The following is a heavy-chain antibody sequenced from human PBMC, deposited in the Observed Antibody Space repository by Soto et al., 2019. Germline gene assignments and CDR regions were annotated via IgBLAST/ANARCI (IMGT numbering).Heavy chain of an antibody. CDR3: ARGRHITMVRGGWFDP. Sequence: PSETLSLTCSVSGGFISDYSWSWIWQPPGKGLEWIGDISSSGSTKYNPSLKSPVTISRDTSKHQFSLRLTSVTPADTAVYYCARGRHITMVRGGWFDPWGQGTLVTVSS. V-gene: IGHV4-59*01. J-gene: IGHJ5*02. D-gene: IGHD3-10*01. CDR1: GGFISDYS. CDR2: ISSSGST.